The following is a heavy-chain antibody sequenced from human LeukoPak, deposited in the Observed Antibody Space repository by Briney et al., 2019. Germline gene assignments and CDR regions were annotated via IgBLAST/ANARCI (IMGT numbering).Heavy chain of an antibody. D-gene: IGHD7-27*01. V-gene: IGHV3-64D*09. Sequence: QAGGSLILSCSASGFTFNSYAVHWVRQAPGKGLEYVSSIDNNGVNTYYADSVKGRFTISRDNSKNTLYLQVSSLRAEDTAVYYCVKQDWGSQPAGYYFDDWGQGTLVTVSS. CDR3: VKQDWGSQPAGYYFDD. CDR2: IDNNGVNT. J-gene: IGHJ4*02. CDR1: GFTFNSYA.